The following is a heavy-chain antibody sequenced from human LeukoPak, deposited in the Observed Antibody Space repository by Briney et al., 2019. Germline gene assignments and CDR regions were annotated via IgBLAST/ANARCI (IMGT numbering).Heavy chain of an antibody. CDR2: VSGSGDKI. CDR3: AKPIFRQMAAAGEFDY. CDR1: GFPFSSYA. D-gene: IGHD6-13*01. V-gene: IGHV3-23*01. Sequence: GGSLRLSCAASGFPFSSYAMSWVRQAPGKGLEWVSSVSGSGDKIYYADSVKGRFTISRDNSKNTFYLQMNSLGAEDTAVYYCAKPIFRQMAAAGEFDYWGQGTLVTVSS. J-gene: IGHJ4*02.